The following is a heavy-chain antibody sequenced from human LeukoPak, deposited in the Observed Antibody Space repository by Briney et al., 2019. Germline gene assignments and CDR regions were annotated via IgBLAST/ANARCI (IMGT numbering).Heavy chain of an antibody. CDR2: IIPIFGTA. D-gene: IGHD1-1*01. V-gene: IGHV1-69*01. Sequence: SVKVSCKASGGTCSSYAISWVRQAPGQGLEWMGGIIPIFGTANYVQKFQGRVTITADESTSTAYMELSSLRSEDTAVYYCARVPTSTGTTRYYFDYWGQGTLSPSPQ. CDR1: GGTCSSYA. CDR3: ARVPTSTGTTRYYFDY. J-gene: IGHJ4*02.